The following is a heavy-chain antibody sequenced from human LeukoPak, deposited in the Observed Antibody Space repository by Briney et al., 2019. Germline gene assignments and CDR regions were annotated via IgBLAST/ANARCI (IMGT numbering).Heavy chain of an antibody. CDR1: GGPISSVDSY. CDR2: IYYSGST. CDR3: ASEVTMVRGRGVDY. J-gene: IGHJ4*02. D-gene: IGHD3-10*01. V-gene: IGHV4-30-4*01. Sequence: SETLSLPCTFSGGPISSVDSYWGWIAQPPGKGREWIGYIYYSGSTYYNPSLKSRVTISVDTSKNQFSLKLSSVTAADTAVYYCASEVTMVRGRGVDYWGQGTLVTVSS.